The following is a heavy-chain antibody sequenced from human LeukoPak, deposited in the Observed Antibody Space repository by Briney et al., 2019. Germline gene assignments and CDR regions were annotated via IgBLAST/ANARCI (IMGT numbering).Heavy chain of an antibody. Sequence: GGSLRLSCAASGFTFSDYSMNWVRQAPGKGLEWVSYISGSSSTIYYADSVKGRFTISRDNAKNSLYLQMNSLRAEDTAVYYCARDRRYTYDYWGQGTLATVSS. J-gene: IGHJ4*02. CDR3: ARDRRYTYDY. D-gene: IGHD5-18*01. V-gene: IGHV3-48*01. CDR1: GFTFSDYS. CDR2: ISGSSSTI.